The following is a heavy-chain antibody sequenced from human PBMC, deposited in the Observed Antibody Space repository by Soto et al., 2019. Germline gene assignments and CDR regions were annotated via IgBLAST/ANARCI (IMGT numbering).Heavy chain of an antibody. CDR2: ISYEGSNT. Sequence: RGSLRLSCVASGFTFDTYGIHWVRQAPGKGLQWVALISYEGSNTYYADSVRGRFTISRDNSKNTLYLQINALRPEDTGVYYCARVTPGNNLYYFSGLDVWGQGTSVTVCS. D-gene: IGHD1-1*01. CDR3: ARVTPGNNLYYFSGLDV. V-gene: IGHV3-30-3*01. J-gene: IGHJ6*02. CDR1: GFTFDTYG.